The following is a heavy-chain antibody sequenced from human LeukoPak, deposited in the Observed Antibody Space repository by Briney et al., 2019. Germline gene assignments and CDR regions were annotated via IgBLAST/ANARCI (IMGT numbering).Heavy chain of an antibody. J-gene: IGHJ4*02. CDR3: ARDFRSSSWYIGDY. D-gene: IGHD6-13*01. Sequence: PGGSLRLSCAASGFTFSSYSMNWVRLAPGKGLEWISYTSAGGTPVYYADSVEGRFTVSRDNERNSLYLQLNSLRADDTAVYYCARDFRSSSWYIGDYWGQGAQVTVSP. CDR1: GFTFSSYS. V-gene: IGHV3-48*01. CDR2: TSAGGTPV.